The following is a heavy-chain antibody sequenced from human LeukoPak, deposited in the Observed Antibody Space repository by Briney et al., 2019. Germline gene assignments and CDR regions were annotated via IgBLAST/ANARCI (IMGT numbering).Heavy chain of an antibody. CDR2: INPSGGST. J-gene: IGHJ6*03. D-gene: IGHD2-2*01. V-gene: IGHV1-46*01. Sequence: ASVKVSCKASGYTFTGYYMHWVRQAPGQGLEWMGIINPSGGSTSYAQKLQGRVTITRDTSTSTVYMELSSLRSEDTAVYYCARSVVVPAALWVYYYYMDVWGKGTTVTVSS. CDR3: ARSVVVPAALWVYYYYMDV. CDR1: GYTFTGYY.